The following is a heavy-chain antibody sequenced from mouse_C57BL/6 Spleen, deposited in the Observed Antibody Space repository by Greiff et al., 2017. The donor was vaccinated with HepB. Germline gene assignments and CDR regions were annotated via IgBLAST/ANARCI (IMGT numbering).Heavy chain of an antibody. V-gene: IGHV1-81*01. CDR3: ARYYDYDGWYFDV. J-gene: IGHJ1*03. CDR1: GYTFTSYG. D-gene: IGHD2-4*01. CDR2: IYPRSGNT. Sequence: VKLQESGAELARPGASVKLSCKASGYTFTSYGISWVKQRTGQDLEWIGEIYPRSGNTYYNEKFKGKATLTADKSSSTAYMELRSLTSEDSAVYFCARYYDYDGWYFDVWGTGTTVTVSS.